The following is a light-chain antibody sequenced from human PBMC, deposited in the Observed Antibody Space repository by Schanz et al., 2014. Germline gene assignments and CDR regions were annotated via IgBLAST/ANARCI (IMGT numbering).Light chain of an antibody. J-gene: IGLJ2*01. CDR1: TTNIGLNT. CDR3: CSYAGSYTVVA. V-gene: IGLV1-44*01. CDR2: GNN. Sequence: QSVLTQAPSASGTPGQRVTISCSGSTTNIGLNTLNWYQQLPGTAPKLLIYGNNQRPSGVPDRFSGSKSGTSASLAISGLQSEDEADYYCCSYAGSYTVVAFGGGTKLTVL.